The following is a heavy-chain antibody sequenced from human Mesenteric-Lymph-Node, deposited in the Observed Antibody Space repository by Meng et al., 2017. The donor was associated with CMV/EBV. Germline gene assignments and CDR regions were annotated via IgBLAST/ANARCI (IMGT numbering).Heavy chain of an antibody. CDR1: GYY. V-gene: IGHV4-34*01. Sequence: GYYWSWIRQPPGKGLEWIGEINHSGSTNYNPSLKSRVTISVDTSKNQFSLKLSSVTAADTAVYYCARGQGPRWLQDLRFDKLRFFDLWGRGTLVTVSS. CDR3: ARGQGPRWLQDLRFDKLRFFDL. CDR2: INHSGST. D-gene: IGHD5-24*01. J-gene: IGHJ2*01.